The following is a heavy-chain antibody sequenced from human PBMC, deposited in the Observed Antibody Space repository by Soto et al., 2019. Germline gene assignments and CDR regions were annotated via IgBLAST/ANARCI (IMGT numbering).Heavy chain of an antibody. CDR2: INHSGST. CDR1: GGSFSGYY. Sequence: QVQLQQWGAGLLKPSETLSLTCAVYGGSFSGYYWSWIRQPPGKGLEWIGEINHSGSTNYNPSLKSRVTISVDTSKNQFSLKLSSVTAADTAVYYCARGERFFQETGRLGELSFGLGWFDPWGQGTLVTVSS. CDR3: ARGERFFQETGRLGELSFGLGWFDP. D-gene: IGHD3-16*02. J-gene: IGHJ5*02. V-gene: IGHV4-34*01.